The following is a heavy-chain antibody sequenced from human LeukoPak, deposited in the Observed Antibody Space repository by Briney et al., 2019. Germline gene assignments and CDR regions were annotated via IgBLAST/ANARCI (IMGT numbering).Heavy chain of an antibody. D-gene: IGHD5-18*01. J-gene: IGHJ4*02. Sequence: GGSLRLSCAASGFTFSSYGMHGVRQAPGKGLEWVAVIWYNGSNKYYADSVKGRFTISRDNSKNTLYLQMNSLRAEDTAVYYCARAGYSYGLGFDYWGQGTLVTVSS. CDR1: GFTFSSYG. V-gene: IGHV3-33*01. CDR3: ARAGYSYGLGFDY. CDR2: IWYNGSNK.